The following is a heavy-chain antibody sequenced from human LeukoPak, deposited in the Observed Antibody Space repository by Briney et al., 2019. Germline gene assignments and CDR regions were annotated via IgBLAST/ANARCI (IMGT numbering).Heavy chain of an antibody. V-gene: IGHV4-39*07. D-gene: IGHD6-19*01. Sequence: SETLSLTCTVSGGSISSSSYYWGWIRQPPGKGLEWIGSIYYSGSTYYNPSLKSRVAISVDTSKNQFSLKLSSVTAADTAVYYCASPRIAVAGDAFDIWGQGTMVTVSS. CDR3: ASPRIAVAGDAFDI. CDR2: IYYSGST. CDR1: GGSISSSSYY. J-gene: IGHJ3*02.